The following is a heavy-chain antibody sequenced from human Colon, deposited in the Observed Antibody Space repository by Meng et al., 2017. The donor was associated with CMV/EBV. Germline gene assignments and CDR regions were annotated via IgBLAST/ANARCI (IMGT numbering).Heavy chain of an antibody. D-gene: IGHD4-17*01. Sequence: SCVTSGFNFSNPWMNWVRQAPGKGLEWVGRARNKASGGASDYAAPVKGRFSISRDDSKNTLYLQMNDLKTEDTAVYYCATENYGLIDWGQGTLVTVSS. CDR2: ARNKASGGAS. CDR3: ATENYGLID. CDR1: GFNFSNPW. V-gene: IGHV3-15*07. J-gene: IGHJ4*02.